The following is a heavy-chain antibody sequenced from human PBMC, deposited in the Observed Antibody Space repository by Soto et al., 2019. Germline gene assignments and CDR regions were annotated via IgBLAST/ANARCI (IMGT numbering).Heavy chain of an antibody. V-gene: IGHV3-9*01. Sequence: EVQLVESGGDFVQPGRSLRLSCAASGFPFHGYGMVWVRRVAGKGLEWVSGITSDSGKVGYADSVKGRFTISRDNARNSLYLQMNRLRVEDTAFYYCAKDRGSVLGVISDWGQGTLVTVSS. CDR3: AKDRGSVLGVISD. D-gene: IGHD3-10*01. CDR2: ITSDSGKV. CDR1: GFPFHGYG. J-gene: IGHJ4*02.